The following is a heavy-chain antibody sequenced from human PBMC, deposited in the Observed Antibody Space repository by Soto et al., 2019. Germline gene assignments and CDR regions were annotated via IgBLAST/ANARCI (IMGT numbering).Heavy chain of an antibody. CDR2: IYYSGST. Sequence: QVQLQESGPGLVKPSQTLSLTCTVSGGSISSGGYYWSWIRQHPGKGLEWIGYIYYSGSTYYNPTAKSRVTLSVDTVKTQSSLKLSSVTAADTAVYYCASTLRYCTNGVCYTSGWFDPWGQGTLVTVSS. J-gene: IGHJ5*02. CDR3: ASTLRYCTNGVCYTSGWFDP. V-gene: IGHV4-31*03. CDR1: GGSISSGGYY. D-gene: IGHD2-8*01.